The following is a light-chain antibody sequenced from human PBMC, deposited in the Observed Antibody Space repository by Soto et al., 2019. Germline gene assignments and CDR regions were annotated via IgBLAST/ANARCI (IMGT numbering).Light chain of an antibody. V-gene: IGKV1-27*01. CDR1: QGITNF. J-gene: IGKJ1*01. Sequence: DIQMTQSPSSLSAFVGDRVTITCRASQGITNFLAWYQQKPGKVPKLLIYGASTLQSGVPSRFSGSGFGTDFTLTISSLQPEDVATYYCQKYNNALGTFGQGTKVEIK. CDR3: QKYNNALGT. CDR2: GAS.